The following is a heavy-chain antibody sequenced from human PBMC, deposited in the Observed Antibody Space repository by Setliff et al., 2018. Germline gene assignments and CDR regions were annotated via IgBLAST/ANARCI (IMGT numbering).Heavy chain of an antibody. CDR2: IWDDGGNK. Sequence: GGSLRLSCAASGFTFSTYRMHWVRQAPGKGLEWVAVIWDDGGNKYHADSVKGRFTISRDNSKNTLYLQMNSLRAEDTAVYYCAKDRLFPRYWGLGTLVTVSS. CDR1: GFTFSTYR. V-gene: IGHV3-33*06. D-gene: IGHD2-21*01. CDR3: AKDRLFPRY. J-gene: IGHJ4*02.